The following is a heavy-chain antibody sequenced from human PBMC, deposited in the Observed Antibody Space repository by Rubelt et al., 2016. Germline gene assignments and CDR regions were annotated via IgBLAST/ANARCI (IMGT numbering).Heavy chain of an antibody. J-gene: IGHJ4*02. D-gene: IGHD5-12*01. CDR1: GFTFSSYE. Sequence: EVQLVESGGGLVQPGGSLRLSCAASGFTFSSYEMNWVRQAPGKGLEWVSYISSSGSTIYYADSGKGRLTISRDNAKNSLYLQMNSLRAEDTAVYYCARSDIVATITDYWGQGTLVTVSS. CDR2: ISSSGSTI. CDR3: ARSDIVATITDY. V-gene: IGHV3-48*03.